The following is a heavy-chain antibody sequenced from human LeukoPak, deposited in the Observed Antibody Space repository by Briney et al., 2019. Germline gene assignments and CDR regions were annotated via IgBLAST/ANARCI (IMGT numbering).Heavy chain of an antibody. Sequence: SETLSLTCTVSGGSISSYYWSWIRQPAGKGLEWIGRIYTSGSTNYNPSLKSRVTMSIDTSKNQFSLKLSSVTAADTAIYYCARDAKYYYGSRTYFFFEYWGQGTLLTVSS. CDR2: IYTSGST. V-gene: IGHV4-4*07. CDR1: GGSISSYY. CDR3: ARDAKYYYGSRTYFFFEY. D-gene: IGHD3-10*01. J-gene: IGHJ4*02.